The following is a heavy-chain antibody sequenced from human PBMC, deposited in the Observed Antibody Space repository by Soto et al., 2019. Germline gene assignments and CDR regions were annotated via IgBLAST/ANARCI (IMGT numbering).Heavy chain of an antibody. J-gene: IGHJ3*02. CDR3: ARDRDADAFDI. CDR2: ISPYNGHT. CDR1: GYTFSTYG. Sequence: QVQLVQSGAEVTKPGASVKVSCKASGYTFSTYGISWVRQAPGQGLAWMGWISPYNGHTNYAQKFQGRVTMTTDTSTSTAYMELRSLRSDDTAVYYCARDRDADAFDIWGQGTMVTVSS. V-gene: IGHV1-18*01.